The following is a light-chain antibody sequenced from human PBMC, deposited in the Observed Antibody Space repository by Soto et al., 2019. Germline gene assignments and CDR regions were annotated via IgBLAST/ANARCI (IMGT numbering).Light chain of an antibody. V-gene: IGKV1-33*01. CDR3: QHYDHVQVT. CDR1: QNIDNY. CDR2: DAS. J-gene: IGKJ5*01. Sequence: DIQMTQSPSSLSASVGDRFTITCQASQNIDNYLNWYQQKPGKAPNLLIYDASSLKTGVPSRFSGSGSGTDFTFTINSLQPEDFATYYCQHYDHVQVTFGQGTRLEI.